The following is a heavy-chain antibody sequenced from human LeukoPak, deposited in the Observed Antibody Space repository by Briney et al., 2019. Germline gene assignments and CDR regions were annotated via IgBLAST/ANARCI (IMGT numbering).Heavy chain of an antibody. CDR2: INSEGSDT. CDR1: GITFSE. D-gene: IGHD3-10*01. CDR3: AKNGPGIDYFDY. J-gene: IGHJ4*02. Sequence: GGSLRLSCVVSGITFSEMNWVRQAPGKGLVWIARINSEGSDTTYADSVKGRFTISRDNTKNTLYLQMNSLRAEDTAVYYCAKNGPGIDYFDYWGQGTLVTVSS. V-gene: IGHV3-74*01.